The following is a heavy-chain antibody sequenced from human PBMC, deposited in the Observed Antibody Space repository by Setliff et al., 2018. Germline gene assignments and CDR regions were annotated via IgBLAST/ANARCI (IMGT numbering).Heavy chain of an antibody. D-gene: IGHD3-22*01. CDR3: ARINFYVSSGYYYAPDY. V-gene: IGHV1-18*01. J-gene: IGHJ4*02. CDR2: ISPYNGDK. Sequence: ASVKVSCKASGYTFDTYGISWVRQASGQGLEWVGWISPYNGDKNSAQKFQGRVTLTTDTSTSTVYMELRSLTSDDTAIYYCARINFYVSSGYYYAPDYWGQGTLVTVS. CDR1: GYTFDTYG.